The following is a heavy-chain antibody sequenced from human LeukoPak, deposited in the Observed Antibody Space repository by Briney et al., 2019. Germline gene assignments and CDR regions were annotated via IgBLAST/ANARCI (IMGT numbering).Heavy chain of an antibody. CDR1: GFTVSSNY. CDR2: IYSGGST. CDR3: ARGVYSYGPLYFDY. D-gene: IGHD5-18*01. V-gene: IGHV3-66*02. Sequence: QPGGSLRLSCAASGFTVSSNYMSWVRQAPGKGLEWVSVIYSGGSTYYADSVKGRFTISRDNSKNTLYLQINSLRAEDTAVYYCARGVYSYGPLYFDYWGQGTLVTVSS. J-gene: IGHJ4*02.